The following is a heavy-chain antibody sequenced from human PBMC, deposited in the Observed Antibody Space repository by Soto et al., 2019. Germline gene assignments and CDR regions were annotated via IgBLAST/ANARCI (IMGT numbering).Heavy chain of an antibody. V-gene: IGHV1-18*01. CDR2: ISGHDGNT. J-gene: IGHJ4*02. CDR1: GFTLNEFG. CDR3: AREEWFGQTPFDS. D-gene: IGHD3-10*01. Sequence: QVQLVQSGAEVKKSGASVKVSRKASGFTLNEFGVSWVRQAPGQGLEWMGWISGHDGNTNFAQKYEGRVTMTIDSSTSTAYMELRNLRSDDTAMYYCAREEWFGQTPFDSWGQGTLVTVSS.